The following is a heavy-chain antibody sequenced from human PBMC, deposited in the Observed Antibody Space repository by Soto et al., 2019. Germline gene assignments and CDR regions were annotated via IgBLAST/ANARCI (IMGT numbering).Heavy chain of an antibody. CDR1: GFTFSSFW. CDR3: ARGRCSSGPCNSQTYHYYYYVDV. D-gene: IGHD3-22*01. J-gene: IGHJ6*03. CDR2: IKQDGSDK. Sequence: EVQVVESGGGLVQPGGSLRLSCAASGFTFSSFWMTWVRQAPGKGLEWVANIKQDGSDKYYVDSLKGRFTISRDNADKSLYLHMNSRRAEDTAVYYCARGRCSSGPCNSQTYHYYYYVDVWGKGTTVTVSS. V-gene: IGHV3-7*01.